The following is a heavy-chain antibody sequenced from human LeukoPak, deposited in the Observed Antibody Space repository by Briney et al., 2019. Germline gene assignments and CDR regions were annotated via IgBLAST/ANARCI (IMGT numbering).Heavy chain of an antibody. J-gene: IGHJ4*02. CDR3: ARDFGYYYGSGSHRH. CDR1: GYTFTSYG. Sequence: ASVKVSCKASGYTFTSYGISWVRQAPGQGLEWMGWISAYNGNTNYAQNLQGRVTMTTDTSTSTAYMELRSLRSDDTAVYYCARDFGYYYGSGSHRHWGQGTLVTVSS. CDR2: ISAYNGNT. D-gene: IGHD3-10*01. V-gene: IGHV1-18*01.